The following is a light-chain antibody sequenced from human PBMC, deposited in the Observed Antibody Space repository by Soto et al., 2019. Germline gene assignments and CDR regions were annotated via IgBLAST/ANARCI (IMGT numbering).Light chain of an antibody. CDR1: QDITSY. J-gene: IGKJ3*01. V-gene: IGKV1-33*01. Sequence: DIQMTQSPSSLSASVGDRVTITCQASQDITSYLNWYQHKPGKAPKLLIYDASILEAGVPPRFSGSASGTHFTLTISSLHPEDVATYYCQHCDYLPIFGPGTTVDFK. CDR2: DAS. CDR3: QHCDYLPI.